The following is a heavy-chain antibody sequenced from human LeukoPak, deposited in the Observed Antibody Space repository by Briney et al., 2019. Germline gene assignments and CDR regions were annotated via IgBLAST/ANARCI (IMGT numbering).Heavy chain of an antibody. J-gene: IGHJ6*04. Sequence: ASVTVSFKASGYTFTSYGISWVRQAPGQGLEWMGWISAYNGNTNYAQKLQGRVTMTTDTSTSTAYMELRSLRSDDTAVYYCARCLHPMTTVVGLMDVWGKGTTVTVSS. D-gene: IGHD4-23*01. V-gene: IGHV1-18*01. CDR3: ARCLHPMTTVVGLMDV. CDR1: GYTFTSYG. CDR2: ISAYNGNT.